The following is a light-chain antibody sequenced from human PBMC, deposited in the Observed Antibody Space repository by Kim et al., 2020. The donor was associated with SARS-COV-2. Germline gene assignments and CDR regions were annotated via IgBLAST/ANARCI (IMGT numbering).Light chain of an antibody. V-gene: IGLV2-23*02. CDR2: EVS. CDR3: CSYAGSSTDRYV. J-gene: IGLJ1*01. CDR1: SSDVGSYNL. Sequence: QSALTQPASVSGSPGQSITISCTGTSSDVGSYNLVSWYQQHPGKAPKLMIYEVSKRPSGVSNRFSGSKSGNTASLTISGLQAEDEADYYCCSYAGSSTDRYVFGTGTKVTVL.